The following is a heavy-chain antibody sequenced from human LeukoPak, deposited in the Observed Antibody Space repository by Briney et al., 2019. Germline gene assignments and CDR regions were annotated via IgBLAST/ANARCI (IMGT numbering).Heavy chain of an antibody. J-gene: IGHJ4*02. CDR3: ARVDNTIGGVIGNAVDY. Sequence: ASVKVSCKASGYTFTDYYMHWVRQAPGQGLEWMGWIRPHSGGTNYAQKFQSRVTMTRDTSLSTTYMELSSLRSDDPAGYYCARVDNTIGGVIGNAVDYWGQGTLVTVSS. CDR1: GYTFTDYY. V-gene: IGHV1-2*02. CDR2: IRPHSGGT. D-gene: IGHD3-16*02.